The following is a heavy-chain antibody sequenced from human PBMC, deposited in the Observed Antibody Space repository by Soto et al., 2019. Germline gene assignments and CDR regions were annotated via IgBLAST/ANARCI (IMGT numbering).Heavy chain of an antibody. V-gene: IGHV4-31*03. CDR2: IYSNGDT. Sequence: SETLSLTCSVSSDSMNSGGYYWSWIRQHPGKGLEWIGYIYSNGDTYYNPSLKSRVTISVDTSKNQFSLNLTSVTAADTAVYYCARRGGCSSAYYYYAMDVWGQGTTVTVSS. CDR1: SDSMNSGGYY. J-gene: IGHJ6*02. CDR3: ARRGGCSSAYYYYAMDV. D-gene: IGHD6-6*01.